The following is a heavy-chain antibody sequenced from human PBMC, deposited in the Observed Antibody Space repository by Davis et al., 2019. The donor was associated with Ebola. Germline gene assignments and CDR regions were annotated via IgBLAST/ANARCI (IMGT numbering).Heavy chain of an antibody. D-gene: IGHD4-23*01. J-gene: IGHJ6*02. CDR3: ARDRWPNLASYYGMDV. Sequence: GESLKISCAASGFSFNFYVINWVRQAPGKGLEWVSSISTSGSYTYYADSVKGRFTISRDNAKNSVYLEMNSLRAEDTAVFYCARDRWPNLASYYGMDVWGQGTTVTVSS. CDR2: ISTSGSYT. CDR1: GFSFNFYV. V-gene: IGHV3-21*06.